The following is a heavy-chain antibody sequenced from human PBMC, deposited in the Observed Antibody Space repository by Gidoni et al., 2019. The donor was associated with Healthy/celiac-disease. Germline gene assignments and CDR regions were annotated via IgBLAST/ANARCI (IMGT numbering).Heavy chain of an antibody. J-gene: IGHJ4*02. D-gene: IGHD2-8*01. V-gene: IGHV3-30*18. CDR1: GFTFSSYG. Sequence: QVQLVESGGGVVQPGRSLRLSCAASGFTFSSYGMHWVRQAPGKGLEWVAVISYDGSNKYYADSVKGRFTISRDNSKNTLYLQMNSLRAEDTAVYYCAKDSEDIVPRGNYWGQGTLVTVSS. CDR2: ISYDGSNK. CDR3: AKDSEDIVPRGNY.